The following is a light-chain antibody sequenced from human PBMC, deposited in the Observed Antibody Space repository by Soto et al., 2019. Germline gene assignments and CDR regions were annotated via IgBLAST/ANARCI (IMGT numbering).Light chain of an antibody. Sequence: EIVLTQSPGTLSLSPGERATLSCRASQSVSSSHLAWYQQKPGQAPRLLIYGASSRATGIPDRFGGSGSGTDFTLTISRLEPEDFAVYYCQQYGSSPRTFGQGTKVEIK. J-gene: IGKJ1*01. CDR3: QQYGSSPRT. V-gene: IGKV3-20*01. CDR2: GAS. CDR1: QSVSSSH.